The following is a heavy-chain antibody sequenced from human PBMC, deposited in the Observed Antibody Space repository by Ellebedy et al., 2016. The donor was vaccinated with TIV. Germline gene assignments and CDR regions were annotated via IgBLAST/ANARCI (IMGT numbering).Heavy chain of an antibody. CDR3: AHRRRTNNVNWFDV. V-gene: IGHV2-5*02. D-gene: IGHD1-14*01. J-gene: IGHJ5*02. Sequence: SGPTLVKPTQTLTLTCTFSGFSLSASPVGVGWIRQPPGKALEWLALLYWDDDKRYSPSLQSRLTITKYTSKNQVVLTMTNMDPVDTGTYYCAHRRRTNNVNWFDVWGQGIPVTVFS. CDR1: GFSLSASPVG. CDR2: LYWDDDK.